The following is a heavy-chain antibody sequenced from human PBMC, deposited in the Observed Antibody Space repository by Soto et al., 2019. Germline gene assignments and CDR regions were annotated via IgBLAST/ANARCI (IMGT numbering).Heavy chain of an antibody. CDR3: ARDGSGPFDY. D-gene: IGHD6-19*01. V-gene: IGHV3-66*01. Sequence: EVQLVESGGGLIQAGGSLRLSCAASGFTVRTNDMSWVRQAPGKGLEWIALIHRVENSKYSDSTYYADSVRDRFTISRDNSKNPVDLQMHDLSAEDTAMYYCARDGSGPFDYWGQGSLVTVSS. J-gene: IGHJ4*02. CDR1: GFTVRTND. CDR2: IHRVENSKYSDST.